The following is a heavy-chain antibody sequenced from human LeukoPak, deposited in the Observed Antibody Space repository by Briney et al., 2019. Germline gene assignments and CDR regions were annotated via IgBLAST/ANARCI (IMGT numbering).Heavy chain of an antibody. J-gene: IGHJ6*03. Sequence: PSETLSLTCAVYGGSFSSYYWGWIRQPPGKGLEWIGRIYTSGSTNYNPSLKSRVIMSVDTSKNQFSLKLSSVTAADTAVYYCARVELGITMVRGVITQHYYYYYYMDVWGKGTTVTVSS. D-gene: IGHD3-10*01. CDR2: IYTSGST. CDR3: ARVELGITMVRGVITQHYYYYYYMDV. V-gene: IGHV4-59*10. CDR1: GGSFSSYY.